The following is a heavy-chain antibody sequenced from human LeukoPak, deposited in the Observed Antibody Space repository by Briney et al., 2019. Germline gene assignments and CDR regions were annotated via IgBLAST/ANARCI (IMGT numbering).Heavy chain of an antibody. CDR2: IKEDGSEQ. J-gene: IGHJ4*02. V-gene: IGHV3-7*01. CDR1: GFTFSSYW. D-gene: IGHD2-2*02. Sequence: GGSLRLSCAASGFTFSSYWMTWVRQAPGKGLEWVANIKEDGSEQYYVASVMGRFTISRDNAKNSLFLQMNSLRAEDTAVYFCARDRTYSIPDWGQGTLVTVSS. CDR3: ARDRTYSIPD.